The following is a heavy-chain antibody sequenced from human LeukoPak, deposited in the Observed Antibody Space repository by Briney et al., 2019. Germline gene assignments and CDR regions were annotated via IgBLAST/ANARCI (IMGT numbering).Heavy chain of an antibody. V-gene: IGHV4-59*08. CDR3: ARHEVGYCSGGSCPYYFDY. J-gene: IGHJ4*02. Sequence: SETLSLTCTVSGVSISSYYWGWIRQPPGKGLEWIGYIYYSGNTRYNPSLMSRVTISVDTSKNHFSLKLTSVTAADTAVYYCARHEVGYCSGGSCPYYFDYWGQGTLVTVSS. CDR1: GVSISSYY. CDR2: IYYSGNT. D-gene: IGHD2-15*01.